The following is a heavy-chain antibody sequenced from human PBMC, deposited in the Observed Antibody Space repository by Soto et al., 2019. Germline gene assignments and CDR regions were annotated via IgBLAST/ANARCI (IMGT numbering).Heavy chain of an antibody. V-gene: IGHV4-61*01. Sequence: SETLSLTCTVSGGSDSSGSYYWSWIRQPPGKGLEWIGYIYYSGSTNYNPSLKSRVTISVDTSKNQFSLKLSSVTAADTAVYYCAREPPLVYSNYPIFDYWGQGTLVTVLL. CDR1: GGSDSSGSYY. D-gene: IGHD4-4*01. J-gene: IGHJ4*02. CDR3: AREPPLVYSNYPIFDY. CDR2: IYYSGST.